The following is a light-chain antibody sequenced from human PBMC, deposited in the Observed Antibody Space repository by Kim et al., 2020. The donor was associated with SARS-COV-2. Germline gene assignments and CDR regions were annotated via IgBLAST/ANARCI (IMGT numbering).Light chain of an antibody. CDR2: EAS. Sequence: DIQLTQSPSTLSASVGDRVTITCRASQSISSWLAWYQQKPGKVPKLLIYEASRLDSGVPSRFSGSGSGTEFTLTISSLQPDDFASYYCQQYNTYLSFGQGTKVDIK. CDR3: QQYNTYLS. J-gene: IGKJ1*01. V-gene: IGKV1-5*03. CDR1: QSISSW.